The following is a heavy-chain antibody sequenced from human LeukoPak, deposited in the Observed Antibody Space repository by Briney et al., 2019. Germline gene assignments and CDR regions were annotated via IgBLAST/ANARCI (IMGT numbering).Heavy chain of an antibody. CDR1: GGSISSYH. V-gene: IGHV4-4*07. CDR3: ARDNATPDDYGDYGEYYYYYMDV. D-gene: IGHD4-17*01. Sequence: TSETLSLTCTVSGGSISSYHWSWIRQPAGKGLDWIGRIYTSGSTNYNPSLKSRVTMSVDTSKNQFSLKLSSVTAADTAVYYCARDNATPDDYGDYGEYYYYYMDVWGKGTTVTVSS. J-gene: IGHJ6*03. CDR2: IYTSGST.